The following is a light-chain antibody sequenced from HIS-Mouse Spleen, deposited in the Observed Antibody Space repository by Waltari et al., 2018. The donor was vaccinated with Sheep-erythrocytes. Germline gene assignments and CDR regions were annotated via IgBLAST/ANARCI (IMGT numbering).Light chain of an antibody. J-gene: IGLJ1*01. CDR3: SSYTSSSTPFV. CDR2: ECS. V-gene: IGLV2-14*02. Sequence: QSALTQPASVSGSPGQSITISCTGTSSDVGSYNLVSWYQQHPGKAPKLMIYECSKRPSGVSNRFSGSKSGNTASLTISGLQAEDEADYYCSSYTSSSTPFVFGTGTKVTVL. CDR1: SSDVGSYNL.